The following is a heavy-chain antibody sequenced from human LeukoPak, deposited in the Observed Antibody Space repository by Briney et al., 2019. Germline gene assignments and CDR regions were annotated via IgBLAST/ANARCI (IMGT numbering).Heavy chain of an antibody. J-gene: IGHJ5*02. CDR2: VGRGGGDT. CDR3: AKDMYLEGTSVTVPGWFDP. Sequence: GGSLRLSCAASGFSFGSHPMNWVRQAPGKGLEWVSTVGRGGGDTYYADSVRGRFTISKDSSKNTLYLQMNSLRAEDTAVYYCAKDMYLEGTSVTVPGWFDPWGQGTLVTVSS. D-gene: IGHD4-17*01. V-gene: IGHV3-23*01. CDR1: GFSFGSHP.